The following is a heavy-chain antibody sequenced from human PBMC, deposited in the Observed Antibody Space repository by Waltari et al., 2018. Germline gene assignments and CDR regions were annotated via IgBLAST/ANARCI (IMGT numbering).Heavy chain of an antibody. J-gene: IGHJ5*02. Sequence: QVQLVQSGAEVKKPGASVKVSCKASGYRFTSYDIHLVRQAAGQGLEWMGWVNPNSGNTEYAQKFQGRVSMTRNNSINTAYMELRSLTSDDTAVYYCARGPRTVMPWGQGTLVTVSS. CDR2: VNPNSGNT. V-gene: IGHV1-8*01. CDR1: GYRFTSYD. CDR3: ARGPRTVMP. D-gene: IGHD1-1*01.